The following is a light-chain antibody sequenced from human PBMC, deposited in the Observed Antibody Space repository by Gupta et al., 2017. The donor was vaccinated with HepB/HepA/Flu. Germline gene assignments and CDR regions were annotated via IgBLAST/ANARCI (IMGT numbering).Light chain of an antibody. J-gene: IGKJ4*01. CDR2: LGS. V-gene: IGKV2-28*01. CDR3: RQSLQTPRR. CDR1: QSLLHSNGYNY. Sequence: DIVMTQSPLSLPVTPGEPASISCRSSQSLLHSNGYNYLDWYLQKPGQSPQLLIYLGSNRASGVPDRFSGSGSGTDFTLKISRVEAEDVGVYYCRQSLQTPRRFGGGTKVEIK.